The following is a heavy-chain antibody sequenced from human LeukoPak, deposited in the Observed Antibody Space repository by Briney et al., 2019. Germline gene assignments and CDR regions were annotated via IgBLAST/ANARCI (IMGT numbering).Heavy chain of an antibody. D-gene: IGHD5-18*01. J-gene: IGHJ4*02. CDR2: IYYSGST. Sequence: SSETPSLTCTVSGGSISSGGYYWSWIRQHPGKGLEWIGYIYYSGSTYYNPSLKSRVTISVDTSKNQFSLKLSSVTAADTAVYYCAREQRGYSYSQFDYWGQGTLVTVSS. CDR1: GGSISSGGYY. V-gene: IGHV4-31*03. CDR3: AREQRGYSYSQFDY.